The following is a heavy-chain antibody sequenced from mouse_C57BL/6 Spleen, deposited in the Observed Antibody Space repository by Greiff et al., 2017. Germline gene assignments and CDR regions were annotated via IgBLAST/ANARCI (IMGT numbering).Heavy chain of an antibody. CDR2: IYPRSGNT. Sequence: VQLQQSGAELARPGASVKLSCTASGYTFTRYGISWVKQRPGQGLEWIGEIYPRSGNTYYNETFKGKATLTADKSSTTAYMELRSLTSEDSAVYFCARSKASGYSNCPAWFAYWGQGTLVTVSA. D-gene: IGHD2-5*01. CDR3: ARSKASGYSNCPAWFAY. J-gene: IGHJ3*01. V-gene: IGHV1-81*01. CDR1: GYTFTRYG.